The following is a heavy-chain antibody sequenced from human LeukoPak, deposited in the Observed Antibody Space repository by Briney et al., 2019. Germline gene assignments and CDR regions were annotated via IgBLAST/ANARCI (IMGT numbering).Heavy chain of an antibody. Sequence: ASVKVSCKASGDTFTTYGITWVRQAPGQGLEWMGWMNPNSGNTGYAQKFQGRVTITRNTSISTAYMELSSLRSEDTAVYYCARAVRGSTVRSHYYYYMDVWGKGTTVTVSS. CDR1: GDTFTTYG. CDR2: MNPNSGNT. D-gene: IGHD4-11*01. CDR3: ARAVRGSTVRSHYYYYMDV. V-gene: IGHV1-8*03. J-gene: IGHJ6*03.